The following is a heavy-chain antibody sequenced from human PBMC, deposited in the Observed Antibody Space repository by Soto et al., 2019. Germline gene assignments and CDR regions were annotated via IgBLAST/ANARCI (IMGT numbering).Heavy chain of an antibody. D-gene: IGHD2-21*01. Sequence: QLQLQESGSGLVKPSQTLSLTCAVSGGSISSGGYSWSWIRQPPGKGLEWIGYIDHSGSTYYNTSLKSRVTISVDRSKNQFSLKLSSVTAADSAVYYCAGVRGPYCGGECYPPTPNWFDPWGQGTLVTVSS. V-gene: IGHV4-30-2*01. J-gene: IGHJ5*02. CDR1: GGSISSGGYS. CDR3: AGVRGPYCGGECYPPTPNWFDP. CDR2: IDHSGST.